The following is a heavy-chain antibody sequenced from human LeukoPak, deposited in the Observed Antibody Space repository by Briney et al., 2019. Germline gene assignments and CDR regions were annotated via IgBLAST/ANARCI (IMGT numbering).Heavy chain of an antibody. J-gene: IGHJ6*02. CDR1: GFTFDDYA. CDR3: AKDIGSSWYRGNGMDV. D-gene: IGHD6-13*01. CDR2: ISWNSGSI. Sequence: GGSLRLSCAASGFTFDDYAMHWVRQAPGKGLEWVSGISWNSGSIGYADSVKGRFTISRDNAKNSLYLQMNSLRAEDTALYYCAKDIGSSWYRGNGMDVWGQGTRVTVSS. V-gene: IGHV3-9*01.